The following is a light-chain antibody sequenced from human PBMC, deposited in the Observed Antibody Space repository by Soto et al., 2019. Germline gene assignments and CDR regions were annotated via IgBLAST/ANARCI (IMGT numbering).Light chain of an antibody. V-gene: IGLV2-14*01. J-gene: IGLJ3*02. CDR1: SSDVGGYNY. CDR3: SSYTTSGTPV. Sequence: QSALTQPASVSGSPGQSITISCTGTSSDVGGYNYLSWYQQHPGKAPRVMIYEVSNRPSGVSNRFSGSMSGNTASLTISGLQAEEEADYFCSSYTTSGTPVFGGGTKLTVL. CDR2: EVS.